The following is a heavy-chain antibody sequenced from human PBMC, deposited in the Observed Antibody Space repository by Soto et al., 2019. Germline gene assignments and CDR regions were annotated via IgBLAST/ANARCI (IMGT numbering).Heavy chain of an antibody. V-gene: IGHV6-1*01. CDR2: TYYRSKWYN. CDR3: ARYGMRGFDP. CDR1: GDSVSSNSAA. D-gene: IGHD4-17*01. J-gene: IGHJ5*02. Sequence: SQTLSLTCAISGDSVSSNSAAWNWSRQSPSRGLEWLGRTYYRSKWYNDYAVSVKRRITINPDTSKNQFSLQLNSVTPEDTAVYYWARYGMRGFDPWGQGTLVTVPQ.